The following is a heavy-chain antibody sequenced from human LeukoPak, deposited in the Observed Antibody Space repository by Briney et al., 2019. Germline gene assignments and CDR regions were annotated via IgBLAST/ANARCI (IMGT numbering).Heavy chain of an antibody. CDR1: GGSISSSGYY. CDR3: ARLGCSGGDCYLDF. Sequence: PSETLSLTCTVSGGSISSSGYYWGWIRQPPGTGLEFFGIIYYSGTTYYNPSLKSRITISVDTSKSQFSLRLSSVTAADTAVYYCARLGCSGGDCYLDFWGQGTLVTVSS. D-gene: IGHD2-21*02. V-gene: IGHV4-39*01. CDR2: IYYSGTT. J-gene: IGHJ4*02.